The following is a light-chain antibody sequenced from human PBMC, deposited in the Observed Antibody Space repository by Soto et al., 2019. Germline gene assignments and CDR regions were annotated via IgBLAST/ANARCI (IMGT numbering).Light chain of an antibody. CDR3: QKYNNWNPWK. J-gene: IGKJ1*01. CDR2: DTS. V-gene: IGKV3-11*01. CDR1: QSVNNF. Sequence: EIVFTQSPATLSLSPGERATLSCRASQSVNNFLAWYQQKPGQAPRLLIYDTSNRATGIPARFSGSGSGTEFTLTISSLQSEDFEVYYCQKYNNWNPWKFGQGTQVELK.